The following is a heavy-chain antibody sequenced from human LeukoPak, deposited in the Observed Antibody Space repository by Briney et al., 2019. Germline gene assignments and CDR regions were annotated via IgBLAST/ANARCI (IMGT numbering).Heavy chain of an antibody. J-gene: IGHJ5*02. Sequence: SETLSLTCTVSGGSISSYYWSWIRQPPGKGLVWIGYIYYSGSTNYNPSLKSRVTISVDTSKNQFSLKLSSVTAADTAVYYCARWARGYYGSGSYYTNWFDPWGQGTLVTVSS. CDR1: GGSISSYY. D-gene: IGHD3-10*01. V-gene: IGHV4-59*01. CDR2: IYYSGST. CDR3: ARWARGYYGSGSYYTNWFDP.